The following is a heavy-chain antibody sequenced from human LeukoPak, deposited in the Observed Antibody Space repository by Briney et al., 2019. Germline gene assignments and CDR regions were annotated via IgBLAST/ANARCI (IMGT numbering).Heavy chain of an antibody. J-gene: IGHJ6*03. V-gene: IGHV3-48*04. Sequence: AGGPLRLSCAASGFTFSSYSMNWVRQAPGKGLEWVSSISRSGSTKYYADSVKGRFTISTDNAENLLFLQMNSLRAEDTAVYYCARVLRYCSGGNCYSGGLGYLDVWGKGTTVTISS. D-gene: IGHD2-15*01. CDR3: ARVLRYCSGGNCYSGGLGYLDV. CDR1: GFTFSSYS. CDR2: ISRSGSTK.